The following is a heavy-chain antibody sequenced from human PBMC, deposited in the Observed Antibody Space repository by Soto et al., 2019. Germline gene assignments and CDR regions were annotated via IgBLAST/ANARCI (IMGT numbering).Heavy chain of an antibody. CDR3: ERLSAFIEGGIPDNYTHF. Sequence: PGGSLRLSCAAPRFSFSSYGMHWARQGTGKGLEWVSAIGTAGDTYYPGSVKGRFTISRENAKNSLYLQMNSLRAEDTAVYYCERLSAFIEGGIPDNYTHFRGQGPTVTV. V-gene: IGHV3-13*01. D-gene: IGHD3-16*01. J-gene: IGHJ6*03. CDR2: IGTAGDT. CDR1: RFSFSSYG.